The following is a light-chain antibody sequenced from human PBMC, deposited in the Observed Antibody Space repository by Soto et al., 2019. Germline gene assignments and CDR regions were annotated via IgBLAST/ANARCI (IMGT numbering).Light chain of an antibody. CDR1: QGISSY. CDR3: QQSYSTPWT. CDR2: AAS. J-gene: IGKJ1*01. V-gene: IGKV1-39*01. Sequence: IRMTQSPSSLSASTGDRVTITCRASQGISSYLNWYQQKPGKAPKLLIYAASSLQSGVPSRFSGSGSGTDFTLTISSLQPEDFATYYCQQSYSTPWTFGQGTKVDIK.